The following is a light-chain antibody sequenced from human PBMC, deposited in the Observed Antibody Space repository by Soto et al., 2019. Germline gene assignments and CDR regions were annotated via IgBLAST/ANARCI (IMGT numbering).Light chain of an antibody. Sequence: EIVMTQSPATLSVSPGERATLSCRASQSVSSNLAWYQQKPGQAPRLLIYGASTRATGIPARFSGSGSGTEFTLTISSLQSEDFAVYYCKQYNNWPQTVGQGTQVDI. CDR2: GAS. J-gene: IGKJ1*01. V-gene: IGKV3-15*01. CDR3: KQYNNWPQT. CDR1: QSVSSN.